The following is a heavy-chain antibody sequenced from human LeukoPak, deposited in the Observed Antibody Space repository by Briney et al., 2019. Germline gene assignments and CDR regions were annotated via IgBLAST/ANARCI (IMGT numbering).Heavy chain of an antibody. CDR1: GGSISSYY. V-gene: IGHV4-59*01. D-gene: IGHD2-2*03. Sequence: SETLSLTCTVSGGSISSYYWSWIRQPPGKGLEWIGYIYYSGSTNYNPSLKSRVTISVDTSKNQFSLKLGSVTAADTAVYYCARHVGYCSSTSCYLSGPGGLNYYDSSGYHNDAFDIWGQGTIVTVSS. CDR3: ARHVGYCSSTSCYLSGPGGLNYYDSSGYHNDAFDI. J-gene: IGHJ3*02. CDR2: IYYSGST.